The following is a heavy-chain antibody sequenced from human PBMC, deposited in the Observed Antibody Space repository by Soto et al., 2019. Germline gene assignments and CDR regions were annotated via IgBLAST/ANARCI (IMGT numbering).Heavy chain of an antibody. CDR1: GFTFSSYA. J-gene: IGHJ4*02. CDR2: ISGSGGST. D-gene: IGHD3-22*01. Sequence: WGVLRLSCAASGFTFSSYAMSWVRQAPGKGLEWVSAISGSGGSTYYADSVKGRFTISRDNSKSTLYLQMNSLRAEDTAVYYCAKVGGYYYGLFDYWGQGTLVTVSS. V-gene: IGHV3-23*01. CDR3: AKVGGYYYGLFDY.